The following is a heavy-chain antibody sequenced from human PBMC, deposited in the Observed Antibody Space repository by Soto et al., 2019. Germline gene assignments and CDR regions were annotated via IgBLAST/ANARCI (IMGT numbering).Heavy chain of an antibody. Sequence: RASVKVSCNASGYTFTDYYMHWVRQAPGQGLEWMGWINPNSGGTNYAQKFQGRVTMTRDTSISTAYMELNRLRSDDTAVYYCARDQSPSSGWPGMDVWGQGTTVTVSS. CDR1: GYTFTDYY. J-gene: IGHJ6*02. V-gene: IGHV1-2*02. D-gene: IGHD6-19*01. CDR2: INPNSGGT. CDR3: ARDQSPSSGWPGMDV.